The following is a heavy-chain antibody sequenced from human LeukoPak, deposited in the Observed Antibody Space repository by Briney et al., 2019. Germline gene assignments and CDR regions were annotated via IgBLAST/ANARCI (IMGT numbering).Heavy chain of an antibody. CDR2: INPNSGGT. J-gene: IGHJ5*02. CDR3: ARDREDCSSTSCYTSSGWFDP. Sequence: ASVTVSCKASGYTFTGYYMHWVRQAPGQGLEWMGWINPNSGGTNYAQKFQGRVTMTRDTSISTAYMELSRLRSDDTAVYYCARDREDCSSTSCYTSSGWFDPWGQGTLVTVSS. CDR1: GYTFTGYY. D-gene: IGHD2-2*02. V-gene: IGHV1-2*02.